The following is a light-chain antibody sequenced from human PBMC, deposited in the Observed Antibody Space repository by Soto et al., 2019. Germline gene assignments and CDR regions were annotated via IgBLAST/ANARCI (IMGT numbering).Light chain of an antibody. J-gene: IGLJ1*01. CDR3: CSYAGSYTFV. V-gene: IGLV2-11*01. Sequence: QSVLTQPPSASGSPGQSVTISCTGTSSDVGVYSYVSWYQQHPGKAPKLMIYDVTKRPSGVPDRFSGSKSANTASLTISGLQAEDEADYYCCSYAGSYTFVFGTGTKVTVL. CDR1: SSDVGVYSY. CDR2: DVT.